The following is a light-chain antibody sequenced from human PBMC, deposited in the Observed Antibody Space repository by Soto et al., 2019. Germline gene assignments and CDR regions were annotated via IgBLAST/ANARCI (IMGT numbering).Light chain of an antibody. CDR3: QQYSSLPHT. J-gene: IGKJ2*01. V-gene: IGKV3-20*01. CDR1: QSVTSSY. CDR2: GVS. Sequence: ESVLTQSPGTLPLSPGERATLSCRATQSVTSSYFAWYQQKPGQSPRLLIYGVSNRATDSPDRFSGSGSGTDFTLTISRLEPEDFAVDYGQQYSSLPHTFGQGTKLEVK.